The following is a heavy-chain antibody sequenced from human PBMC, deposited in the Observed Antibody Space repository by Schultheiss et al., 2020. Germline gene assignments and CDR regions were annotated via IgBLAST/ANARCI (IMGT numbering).Heavy chain of an antibody. Sequence: GESLKISCEAPGFTFSRYGMHWVRQAPGKGLEWVAIISYDDTEYYADPVKGRVTISRDNSKNTLYLEMDSLRVEDTAVYFCAKDLIEIIVAGADYYYYYGMDVWGPGTTVTVSS. CDR2: ISYDDTE. V-gene: IGHV3-30*18. CDR1: GFTFSRYG. CDR3: AKDLIEIIVAGADYYYYYGMDV. D-gene: IGHD2-21*01. J-gene: IGHJ6*02.